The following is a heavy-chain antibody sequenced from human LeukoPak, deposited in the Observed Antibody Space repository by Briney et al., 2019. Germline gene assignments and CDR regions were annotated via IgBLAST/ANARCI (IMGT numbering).Heavy chain of an antibody. D-gene: IGHD3-10*01. CDR3: ASFRWGSGSYNQEAIWSWFDP. Sequence: SETLSLTCTVSGGSISSYYWSWIRQPPEKGLEWIGYINYSGNTNYNPSLKSRVTISVDTSKNQFSLKLSSVTAADTALYYCASFRWGSGSYNQEAIWSWFDPWGQGTLVTVSS. J-gene: IGHJ5*02. V-gene: IGHV4-59*08. CDR1: GGSISSYY. CDR2: INYSGNT.